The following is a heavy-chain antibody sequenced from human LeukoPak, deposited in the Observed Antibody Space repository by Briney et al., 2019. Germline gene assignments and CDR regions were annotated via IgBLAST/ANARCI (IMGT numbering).Heavy chain of an antibody. CDR1: GFTFSSYA. D-gene: IGHD3-16*01. J-gene: IGHJ3*02. V-gene: IGHV3-23*01. Sequence: GGSLRLSCAASGFTFSSYAMSWVRQAPGKGLEWVSAISGSGGSTYYADSVKGRFTISRDNSKNTLSLQMNSLRAEDTAVYYCARDSAGGHDAFDIWGQGTMVTVSS. CDR3: ARDSAGGHDAFDI. CDR2: ISGSGGST.